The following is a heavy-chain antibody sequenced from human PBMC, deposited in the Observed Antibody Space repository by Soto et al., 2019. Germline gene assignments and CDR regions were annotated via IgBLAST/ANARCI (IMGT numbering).Heavy chain of an antibody. CDR1: GGSISSGGYY. CDR3: ARVGECSGGSCLYYYYYMDV. V-gene: IGHV4-31*03. D-gene: IGHD2-15*01. Sequence: QVQLQESGPGLVKPSQTLSLTCTVSGGSISSGGYYWSWIRQHPGKGLEWIGYIYYSGSTYYNPSLKSRYTTSVDTSKNQFSLKLSSVTAADTAVYYCARVGECSGGSCLYYYYYMDVWGKGTTVTVSS. J-gene: IGHJ6*03. CDR2: IYYSGST.